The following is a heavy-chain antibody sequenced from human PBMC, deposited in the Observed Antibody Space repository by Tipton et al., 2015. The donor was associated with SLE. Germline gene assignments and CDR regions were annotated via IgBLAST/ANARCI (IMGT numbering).Heavy chain of an antibody. Sequence: QSGPEVKKPGASVKVSCKASGYTFTTYGVSWVRQAPGQGLEWMGWTNAGNGNTKYPQKFQGRVTITRDTSASTAYMELSSLRSEDTAVYYCARDLWGAMAFWSQGTLVTVSS. CDR1: GYTFTTYG. D-gene: IGHD7-27*01. J-gene: IGHJ4*02. CDR3: ARDLWGAMAF. CDR2: TNAGNGNT. V-gene: IGHV1-3*01.